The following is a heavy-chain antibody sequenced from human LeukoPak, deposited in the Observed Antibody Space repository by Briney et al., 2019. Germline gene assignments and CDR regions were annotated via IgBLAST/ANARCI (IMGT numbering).Heavy chain of an antibody. CDR1: GGSINSYY. D-gene: IGHD4-11*01. CDR2: VSDTGST. J-gene: IGHJ4*01. V-gene: IGHV4-59*01. Sequence: PETLSLTXTVSGGSINSYYWSWIRQSPGKGLEWIGYVSDTGSTNYNPSLKSRVTISVDTSKNQFYLKLTSVTAADTAVYYCARTTTTFDDWGHGTLVTVSS. CDR3: ARTTTTFDD.